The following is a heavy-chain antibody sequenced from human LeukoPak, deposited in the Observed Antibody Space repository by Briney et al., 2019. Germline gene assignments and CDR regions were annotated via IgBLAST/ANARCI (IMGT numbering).Heavy chain of an antibody. Sequence: SETLSLTCAVYGGSFSGYYWSWIRQPPGKGLEWIGEINHSGSTNYNPSLKSRVTISVDTSKNQFSLKLSSATAADTAVYYCASRSMYYDSSGGYWGQETLVTVSS. J-gene: IGHJ4*02. D-gene: IGHD3-22*01. CDR1: GGSFSGYY. CDR3: ASRSMYYDSSGGY. V-gene: IGHV4-34*01. CDR2: INHSGST.